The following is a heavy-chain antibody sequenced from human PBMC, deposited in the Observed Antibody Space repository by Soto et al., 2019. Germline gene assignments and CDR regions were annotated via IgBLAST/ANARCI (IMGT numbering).Heavy chain of an antibody. Sequence: VHLVESGGGVVQPGRSLRLSCAASGFTFSSYAMHWVRQAPGKGLECVAVISYDGINRYYADSVKGQFTISRDNSKNTLYLQMDSLRAEDTAVYHCARDVGYSSGLSAFDIWGQGTMVTVSS. CDR3: ARDVGYSSGLSAFDI. CDR2: ISYDGINR. J-gene: IGHJ3*02. D-gene: IGHD5-18*01. CDR1: GFTFSSYA. V-gene: IGHV3-30-3*01.